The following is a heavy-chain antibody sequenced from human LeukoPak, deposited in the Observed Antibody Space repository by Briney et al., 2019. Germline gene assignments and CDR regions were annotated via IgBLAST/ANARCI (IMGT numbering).Heavy chain of an antibody. CDR1: GFTFSTYG. V-gene: IGHV3-23*01. CDR3: AKRDYYSTDPFDY. D-gene: IGHD4-11*01. J-gene: IGHJ4*02. Sequence: GGSLRLSCAASGFTFSTYGMTWVRQAPGKGLEWVSSTSGSGGSTYYADSVKGRFTISRDNSKNTLYLQMNSLRAEDTAVYYCAKRDYYSTDPFDYWGQGNLVTVSS. CDR2: TSGSGGST.